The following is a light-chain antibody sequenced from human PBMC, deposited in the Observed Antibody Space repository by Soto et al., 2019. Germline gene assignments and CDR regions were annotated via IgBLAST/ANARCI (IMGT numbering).Light chain of an antibody. V-gene: IGLV2-8*01. Sequence: QSVLTQPPSASGSPGQSVTISCTGTSSDVGGYNYVSWYQQHPGKAPKLMIYEVSKRPSGVPDRFSGSKSGNTASLTASGLQAEDEADYYCSSYAGSIEVFGTGTRSPS. CDR2: EVS. J-gene: IGLJ1*01. CDR1: SSDVGGYNY. CDR3: SSYAGSIEV.